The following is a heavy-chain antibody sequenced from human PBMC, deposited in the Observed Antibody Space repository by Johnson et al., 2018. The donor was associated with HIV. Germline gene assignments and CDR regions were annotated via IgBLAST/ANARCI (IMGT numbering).Heavy chain of an antibody. CDR1: GFTFSTYD. V-gene: IGHV3-33*06. CDR2: IWYDGSNK. Sequence: QVQLVESGGGVVQPGRSLRLSCAASGFTFSTYDMHWVRQAPGKGLEWVAIIWYDGSNKYYADSVKGRFTISRDDSKSTLNLQMNSLRAEDTAVYYCAKRYDLGFGAWDAFDIWGQGTMVTVSS. CDR3: AKRYDLGFGAWDAFDI. J-gene: IGHJ3*02. D-gene: IGHD5-12*01.